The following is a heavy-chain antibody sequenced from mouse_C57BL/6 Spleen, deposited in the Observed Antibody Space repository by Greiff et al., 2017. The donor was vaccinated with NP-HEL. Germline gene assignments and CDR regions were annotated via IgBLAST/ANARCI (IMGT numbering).Heavy chain of an antibody. J-gene: IGHJ1*03. CDR3: TRSNGSSYEDWYFDV. Sequence: QVQLQQSGAELVRPGASVTLSCKASGYKFTDYEMHWVKQTPVHGLEWIGAIDPETGGTAYNQKFKGKAILTADKSSSTAYMELRSLTSEDSAVYYCTRSNGSSYEDWYFDVWGTGTTVTVSS. CDR2: IDPETGGT. V-gene: IGHV1-15*01. D-gene: IGHD1-1*01. CDR1: GYKFTDYE.